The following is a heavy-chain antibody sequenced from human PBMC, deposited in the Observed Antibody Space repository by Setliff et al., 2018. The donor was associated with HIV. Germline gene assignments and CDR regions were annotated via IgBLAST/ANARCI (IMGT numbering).Heavy chain of an antibody. J-gene: IGHJ6*02. CDR3: ARDHCSSSGCYEYSYYGRDV. V-gene: IGHV1-2*02. Sequence: ASVKLSCKASGYTFPGYYMHGVRQAPGQGLEWMGWINPNSGGTTYAQKFQGRVTMTRDRSISTAYMEVSRRRSDDTAVYYCARDHCSSSGCYEYSYYGRDVWGQGTTVTVSS. D-gene: IGHD2-2*01. CDR1: GYTFPGYY. CDR2: INPNSGGT.